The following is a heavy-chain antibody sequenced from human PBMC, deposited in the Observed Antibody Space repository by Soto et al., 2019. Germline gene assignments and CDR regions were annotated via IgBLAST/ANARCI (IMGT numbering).Heavy chain of an antibody. J-gene: IGHJ5*02. CDR3: AHRPEITMVRGVIITLAWFDP. Sequence: QITLKESGPTLVKPTQTLTLTCTFSGFSLSTSGVGVGWIRQPPGKALEWLALIYWDDDKRYSPSLKSRLTITQDTSKNQVVLTMTNMDPLDTATYYCAHRPEITMVRGVIITLAWFDPWGQGTLVTVSS. V-gene: IGHV2-5*02. CDR1: GFSLSTSGVG. CDR2: IYWDDDK. D-gene: IGHD3-10*01.